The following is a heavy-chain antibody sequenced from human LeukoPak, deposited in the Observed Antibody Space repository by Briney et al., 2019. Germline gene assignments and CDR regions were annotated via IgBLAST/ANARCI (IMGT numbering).Heavy chain of an antibody. D-gene: IGHD3-10*01. V-gene: IGHV4-34*01. CDR2: INHSGST. J-gene: IGHJ6*04. CDR3: ASLLVRGVKRYYGMDV. CDR1: GGSFSGYY. Sequence: SETLSLTCAVYGGSFSGYYWSWIRQPPGKGLEWIGEINHSGSTNYNPSLKSRVTISVDTSKNQFSLRLSSVTAADTAVYYCASLLVRGVKRYYGMDVWAKGPRSPSPQ.